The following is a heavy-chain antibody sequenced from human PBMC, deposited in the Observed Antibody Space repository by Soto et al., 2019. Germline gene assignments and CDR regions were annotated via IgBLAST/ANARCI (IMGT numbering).Heavy chain of an antibody. Sequence: GGSLRLSCAASGFTFSSYGMHWVRQAPGKGLEWVAVIWYDGSNKYYADSVKGRFTISRDNSENTLYLQMNSLRAEDTAVYYCAREGYSSSSGAAAGDTDAFDIWGQGTMVTVSS. CDR2: IWYDGSNK. J-gene: IGHJ3*02. CDR1: GFTFSSYG. V-gene: IGHV3-33*01. CDR3: AREGYSSSSGAAAGDTDAFDI. D-gene: IGHD6-6*01.